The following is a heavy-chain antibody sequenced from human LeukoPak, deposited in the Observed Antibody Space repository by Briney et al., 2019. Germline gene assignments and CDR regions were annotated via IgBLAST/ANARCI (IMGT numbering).Heavy chain of an antibody. CDR3: ARAIHSLSGGDPEFDY. Sequence: VASVKVSCKASGYTFTSYDINWVRQAPGQGLEWMGIINPSGGSTSYAQKFQGRVTMTRDTSTSTVYMELSSLRSEDTAVYYCARAIHSLSGGDPEFDYWGQGTLVTVSS. CDR2: INPSGGST. V-gene: IGHV1-46*01. J-gene: IGHJ4*02. D-gene: IGHD2-21*02. CDR1: GYTFTSYD.